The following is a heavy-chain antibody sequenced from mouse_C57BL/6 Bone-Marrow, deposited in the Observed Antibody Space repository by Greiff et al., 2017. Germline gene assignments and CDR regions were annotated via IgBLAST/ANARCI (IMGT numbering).Heavy chain of an antibody. J-gene: IGHJ4*01. CDR3: ARRAAQATGAMDY. CDR2: IWPGGGT. D-gene: IGHD3-2*02. V-gene: IGHV2-9-1*01. Sequence: QVQLQQSGPGLVAPSQSLSITCTVSGFSLTSYAISWVRQPPGKGLEWLGVIWPGGGTNYNSALKSRLSISKDNSKSQVFLKMNSLQTDDTARYYCARRAAQATGAMDYWGQGTSVTVSS. CDR1: GFSLTSYA.